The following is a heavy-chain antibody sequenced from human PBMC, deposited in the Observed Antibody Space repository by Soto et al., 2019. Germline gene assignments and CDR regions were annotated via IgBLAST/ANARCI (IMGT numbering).Heavy chain of an antibody. CDR3: FLRPSSGWFSPTFDY. CDR2: INAGNGNT. Sequence: SVKVSCKASGYTFTSYAMHWVRQAPGQRLEWMGWINAGNGNTKYSQKFQGRVTITRDTSASTAYMELSSLRSEDTAVYYCFLRPSSGWFSPTFDYWGQGTLVTSPQ. CDR1: GYTFTSYA. J-gene: IGHJ4*02. D-gene: IGHD6-19*01. V-gene: IGHV1-3*01.